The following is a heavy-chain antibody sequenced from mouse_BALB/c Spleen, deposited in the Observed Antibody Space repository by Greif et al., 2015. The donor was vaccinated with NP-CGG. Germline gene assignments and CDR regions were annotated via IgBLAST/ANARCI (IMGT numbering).Heavy chain of an antibody. D-gene: IGHD1-2*01. Sequence: VQLQQSGAELVKPGAPVKLSCKASGYTFTSYWMNWVKQRPGRGLEWIGRIDPSDSETHYNQKFKDKATLTVDKSSSTAYIQLSSLTSEDSAVYYCARSELLRPRYFDVWGAGTTVTVSS. CDR2: IDPSDSET. V-gene: IGHV1-69*02. CDR3: ARSELLRPRYFDV. J-gene: IGHJ1*01. CDR1: GYTFTSYW.